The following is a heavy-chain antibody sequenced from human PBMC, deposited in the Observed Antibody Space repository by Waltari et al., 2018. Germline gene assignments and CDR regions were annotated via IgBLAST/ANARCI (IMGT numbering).Heavy chain of an antibody. J-gene: IGHJ6*02. CDR3: ARDLANNVFPYYYYGMDV. V-gene: IGHV4-38-2*02. CDR2: IYHSGST. Sequence: QVQLQESGPGLVKPSETLSLTCAVSGYSISSGYYWGWIRQPPGKGLEWIGSIYHSGSTYYNPSLKSRVTISVDTSKNQFSLKLSSVTAADTAVYYCARDLANNVFPYYYYGMDVWGQGTTVTVSS. D-gene: IGHD5-12*01. CDR1: GYSISSGYY.